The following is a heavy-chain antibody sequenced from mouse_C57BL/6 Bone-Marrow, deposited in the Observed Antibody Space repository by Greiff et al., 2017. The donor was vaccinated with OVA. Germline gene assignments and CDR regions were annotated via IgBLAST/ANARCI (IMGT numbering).Heavy chain of an antibody. V-gene: IGHV5-9-1*02. CDR3: TREPYGNPYYAMDY. Sequence: EVKLMESGEGLVKPGGSLKLSCAASGFTFSSYAMSWVRQTPEKRLEWVAYISSGGDYIYYADTVKGRFTISRDNARNTLYLQMSSLKSEDTAMYYCTREPYGNPYYAMDYWGQGTSVTVSS. J-gene: IGHJ4*01. CDR1: GFTFSSYA. CDR2: ISSGGDYI. D-gene: IGHD2-1*01.